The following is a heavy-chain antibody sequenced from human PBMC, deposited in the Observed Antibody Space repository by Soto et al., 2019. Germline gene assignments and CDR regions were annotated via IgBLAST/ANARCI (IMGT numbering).Heavy chain of an antibody. D-gene: IGHD4-4*01. Sequence: QVQLVESGGGVVHPERSLRLSCSASEFTFSSYAMHWVRQAPGKGLVWVAGISYDGGHKFYGDSVRGRFSISRDSSKTPVFLQMNSLGPEDTAAYYFARLKTDYSSARGPFFFYGMDVWGQGTTVTVSS. CDR3: ARLKTDYSSARGPFFFYGMDV. CDR1: EFTFSSYA. V-gene: IGHV3-30-3*01. J-gene: IGHJ6*02. CDR2: ISYDGGHK.